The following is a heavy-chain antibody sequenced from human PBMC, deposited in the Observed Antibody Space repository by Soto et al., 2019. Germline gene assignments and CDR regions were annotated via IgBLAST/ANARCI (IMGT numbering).Heavy chain of an antibody. CDR1: GGSFSGYY. J-gene: IGHJ4*02. D-gene: IGHD3-10*01. V-gene: IGHV4-34*01. Sequence: SETLSLTCAVYGGSFSGYYWSWIRQPPGKGLEWIGEINHSGSTNYNPSLKSRVTISVDTSKNQFSLKLSSVTAADTAVYYCARYEVSGRRLRGGFDYWGQGTLVTVSS. CDR2: INHSGST. CDR3: ARYEVSGRRLRGGFDY.